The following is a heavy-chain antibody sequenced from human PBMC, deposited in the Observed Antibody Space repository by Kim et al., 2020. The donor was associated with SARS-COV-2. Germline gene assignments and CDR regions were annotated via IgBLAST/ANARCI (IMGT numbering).Heavy chain of an antibody. J-gene: IGHJ4*02. CDR1: GFTFGDYA. Sequence: GGSLKLSCAASGFTFGDYAMYWVRQAPGKGLEWVSGISWNSNTIGYADSVKGRFTISRDNAKNSLYLQMNSLRTEDTALYYCAKDYYDSSGYFDYWGQGTLVTVSS. CDR2: ISWNSNTI. D-gene: IGHD3-22*01. V-gene: IGHV3-9*01. CDR3: AKDYYDSSGYFDY.